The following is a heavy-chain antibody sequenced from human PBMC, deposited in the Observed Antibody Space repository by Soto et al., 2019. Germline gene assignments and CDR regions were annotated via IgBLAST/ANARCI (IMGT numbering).Heavy chain of an antibody. J-gene: IGHJ6*03. CDR3: ARGSSIADHYYYYYYMDV. CDR2: IYYSGST. Sequence: SETLSLTCTVSGGSISSYYWSWIRQPPGKGLEWIGYIYYSGSTNYNPSLKSRVTISVDTSKNQFSLKLSSVTAADTAVYYCARGSSIADHYYYYYYMDVWGKGTTVTVSS. D-gene: IGHD6-6*01. CDR1: GGSISSYY. V-gene: IGHV4-59*01.